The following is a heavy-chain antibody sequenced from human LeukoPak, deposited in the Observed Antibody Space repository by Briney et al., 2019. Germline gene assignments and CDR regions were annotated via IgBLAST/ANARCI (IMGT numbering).Heavy chain of an antibody. CDR1: GFTFSSYA. V-gene: IGHV3-30*14. Sequence: GGSLRLSCAASGFTFSSYAMHWVRQAPGKGLEWVAVISYDGSNKYYADSVKGRFTISRDNSKNTLYLQMASLRDEDTAVYYCARAPREGFSGSYHDYWGQGTLVTVSS. D-gene: IGHD1-26*01. CDR3: ARAPREGFSGSYHDY. CDR2: ISYDGSNK. J-gene: IGHJ4*02.